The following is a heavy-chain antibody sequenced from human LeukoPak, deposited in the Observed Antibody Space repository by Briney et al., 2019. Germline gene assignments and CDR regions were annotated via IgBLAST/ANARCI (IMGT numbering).Heavy chain of an antibody. Sequence: GASVKVSCKASGYTFTTYYIHWVRQAPGQGLEWMGLINPSGGSTNYAQKFQGRVTMTRDTSTSTLYMELSSLRSEDTAVYYCASSVGTRDVFDIWGQGTVVTVSS. V-gene: IGHV1-46*01. CDR1: GYTFTTYY. CDR2: INPSGGST. J-gene: IGHJ3*02. D-gene: IGHD1-26*01. CDR3: ASSVGTRDVFDI.